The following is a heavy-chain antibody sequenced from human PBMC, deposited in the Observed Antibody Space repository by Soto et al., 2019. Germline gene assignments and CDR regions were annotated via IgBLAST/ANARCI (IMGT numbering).Heavy chain of an antibody. Sequence: EVQLVESGGGLVKPGGSLRLSCAASGFTFSSYSMNWFRQAPGKGLEWVSSISSSSSYIYYADSVKGRFTISRDNAKNSLYLQMNSLRAEDTAVYYCAGGVTGYYSRSGYWGQGTLVTVSS. CDR2: ISSSSSYI. D-gene: IGHD3-22*01. V-gene: IGHV3-21*01. CDR3: AGGVTGYYSRSGY. J-gene: IGHJ4*02. CDR1: GFTFSSYS.